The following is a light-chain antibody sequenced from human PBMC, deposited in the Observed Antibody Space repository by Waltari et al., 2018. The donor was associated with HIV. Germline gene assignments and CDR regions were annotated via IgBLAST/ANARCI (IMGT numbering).Light chain of an antibody. V-gene: IGKV1-6*02. CDR2: AAS. CDR3: LQDGSFPLT. Sequence: AIQMTQSPSSLSASVGARVPIPCRASQVIGNDLGWYQQKPGQAPKALIYAASSLQTGIPSRFSGSRSGTDFTLTISSLQTEDSATYYCLQDGSFPLTFGPGTKVDV. CDR1: QVIGND. J-gene: IGKJ3*01.